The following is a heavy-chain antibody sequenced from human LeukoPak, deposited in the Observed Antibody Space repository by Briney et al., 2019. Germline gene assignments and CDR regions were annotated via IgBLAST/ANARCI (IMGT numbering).Heavy chain of an antibody. CDR1: GFTFSSYG. CDR2: IWYDGSNK. CDR3: ARTLGLVGMDV. V-gene: IGHV3-33*08. Sequence: GRSLRLSCAASGFTFSSYGMHWVRQAPGKGLEWVAVIWYDGSNKYYADSVKGRFTISRDNSKNTLYLQMNSLRAEDTAVYYCARTLGLVGMDVWGQGTTVTVSS. D-gene: IGHD3/OR15-3a*01. J-gene: IGHJ6*02.